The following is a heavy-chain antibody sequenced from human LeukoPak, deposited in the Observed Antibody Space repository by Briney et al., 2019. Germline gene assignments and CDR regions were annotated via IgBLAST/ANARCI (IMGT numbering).Heavy chain of an antibody. D-gene: IGHD5-18*01. V-gene: IGHV4-31*03. J-gene: IGHJ4*02. CDR2: IYYSGST. Sequence: SETLSLTCTVSGGSISSSSHYWGWIRQPPGKGLEWIGYIYYSGSTYYNPSLKSRVTISVDTTKNQFSLKLSSVTAADTAVYYCTRDRGRGYNCGFDYWGQGTLVTVSS. CDR3: TRDRGRGYNCGFDY. CDR1: GGSISSSSHY.